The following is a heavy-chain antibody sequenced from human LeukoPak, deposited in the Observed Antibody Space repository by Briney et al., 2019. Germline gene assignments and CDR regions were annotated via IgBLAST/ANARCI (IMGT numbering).Heavy chain of an antibody. CDR2: INPYNGDT. CDR1: GYTFTSYG. D-gene: IGHD3-10*01. Sequence: ASVKVSCKASGYTFTSYGLSWVRQAPGQGLEWMGWINPYNGDTKYSQKVQVRVTMTTDISTSTAYMELRSLRSDDTAVYYCARGGLWFGELLFVWGQGTLVTVSS. J-gene: IGHJ4*02. V-gene: IGHV1-18*01. CDR3: ARGGLWFGELLFV.